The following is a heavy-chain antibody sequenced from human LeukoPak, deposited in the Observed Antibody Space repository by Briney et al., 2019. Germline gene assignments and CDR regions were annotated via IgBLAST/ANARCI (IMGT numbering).Heavy chain of an antibody. CDR3: ARDPTAYYYDSSGYLDP. J-gene: IGHJ5*02. CDR1: GFTFSSYA. D-gene: IGHD3-22*01. V-gene: IGHV3-30*07. Sequence: GGSLRLSCAASGFTFSSYAMHWVRQAPGKGLEWVAVISYDGSNKYYADSVKGRFTISRDNSKNTLYLQMNSLRAEDTAVYYCARDPTAYYYDSSGYLDPWGQGTLVTVSS. CDR2: ISYDGSNK.